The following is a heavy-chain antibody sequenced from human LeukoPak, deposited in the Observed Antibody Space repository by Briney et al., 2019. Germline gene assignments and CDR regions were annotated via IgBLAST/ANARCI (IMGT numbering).Heavy chain of an antibody. D-gene: IGHD3-10*01. CDR2: ISGSGGST. Sequence: TGGSLRLSCAASGFTFSSYAMSWVRQAPGKGLEWVSAISGSGGSTYYADSVKGRFTISRDNSKNTLYLQMNSLRAEDTAVYYCAKDYYYGSGSYTGFDYWGQGTLVTVSS. V-gene: IGHV3-23*01. CDR1: GFTFSSYA. J-gene: IGHJ4*02. CDR3: AKDYYYGSGSYTGFDY.